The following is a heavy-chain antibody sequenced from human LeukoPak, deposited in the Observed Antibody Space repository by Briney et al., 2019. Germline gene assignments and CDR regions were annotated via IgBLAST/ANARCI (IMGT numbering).Heavy chain of an antibody. V-gene: IGHV4-39*01. D-gene: IGHD6-19*01. CDR3: ARHTGGWSPFDY. J-gene: IGHJ4*02. CDR1: GDSISSNTYY. CDR2: IYYIGRT. Sequence: SETLSLTCTVSGDSISSNTYYWGWIRQPPGKGLEWIGSIYYIGRTYYNPSLESRVTISVDTSKNQFSLKLSSVTAADTAVYYCARHTGGWSPFDYWGQGTLVTVSS.